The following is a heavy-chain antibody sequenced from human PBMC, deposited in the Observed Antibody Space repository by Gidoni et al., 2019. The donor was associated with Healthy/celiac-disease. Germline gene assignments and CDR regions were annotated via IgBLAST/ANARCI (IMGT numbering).Heavy chain of an antibody. J-gene: IGHJ4*02. D-gene: IGHD6-19*01. V-gene: IGHV2-26*01. CDR1: GFSPSNARMG. Sequence: QVTLKESGPVLVNPTETLTLTCTVSGFSPSNARMGVSWIRQPPGKALEWLAHIFSNDEKSYSTSLKSRLTISKDTSKSQVVLTMTNMDPVDTATYYCARIEGSSGLTYYFDYWGQGTLVTVSS. CDR2: IFSNDEK. CDR3: ARIEGSSGLTYYFDY.